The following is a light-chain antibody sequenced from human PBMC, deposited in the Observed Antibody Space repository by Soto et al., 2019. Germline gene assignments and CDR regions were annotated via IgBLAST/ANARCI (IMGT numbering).Light chain of an antibody. CDR2: DAS. CDR3: QHYNTYPFT. Sequence: DIQMTQSPSTLSASVGDRVTITCRASQSINNWLAWYQQKPGKAPNLLIYDASSLQSGVPSRFSGSGSGTEFTLTISSLQPDDFATYYCQHYNTYPFTFGPGTKVDIK. CDR1: QSINNW. J-gene: IGKJ3*01. V-gene: IGKV1-5*01.